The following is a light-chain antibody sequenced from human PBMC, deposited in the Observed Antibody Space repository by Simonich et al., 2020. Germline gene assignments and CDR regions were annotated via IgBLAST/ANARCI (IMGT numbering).Light chain of an antibody. Sequence: QSALTQPASVSGSPGQSITISCTGTSSNVGGYNYFSWYQQQPGKAPKLMIYDCSKRPSGVSNRFSGSKSGNTASLTISELHAEDEADYYCSSYTSSSTLVFGGGTKLTVL. CDR3: SSYTSSSTLV. CDR1: SSNVGGYNY. J-gene: IGLJ2*01. V-gene: IGLV2-14*01. CDR2: DCS.